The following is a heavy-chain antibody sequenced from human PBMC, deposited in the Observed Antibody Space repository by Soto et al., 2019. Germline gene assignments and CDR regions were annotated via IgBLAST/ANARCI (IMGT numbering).Heavy chain of an antibody. CDR2: ISYDGSNI. CDR1: GFTFSSYG. J-gene: IGHJ4*02. CDR3: AKGKYSSSCSSFDY. Sequence: QVQLVESGGGEVQPGRYLRLSCAASGFTFSSYGMHWVRQAPGKGLEWVSVISYDGSNIYYADSVKGRFTISRDNSKNTLYLQMNSLRAEDTAVYYCAKGKYSSSCSSFDYWGQGSQVTVSS. D-gene: IGHD6-6*01. V-gene: IGHV3-30*18.